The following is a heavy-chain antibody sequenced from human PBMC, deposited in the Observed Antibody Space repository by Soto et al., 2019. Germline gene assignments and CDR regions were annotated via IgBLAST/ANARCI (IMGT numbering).Heavy chain of an antibody. V-gene: IGHV4-59*08. CDR2: IYYSGST. CDR3: SRLYTRNYIIYH. J-gene: IGHJ5*02. Sequence: SETLSLTCAVSGGSISSYYWSWIRQPPGKGLEWIGYIYYSGSTNYNPSLKSRVTISVDTSQSQFSLKLSSVTAADTAVYFFSRLYTRNYIIYHWGPGTLVTVSS. D-gene: IGHD1-7*01. CDR1: GGSISSYY.